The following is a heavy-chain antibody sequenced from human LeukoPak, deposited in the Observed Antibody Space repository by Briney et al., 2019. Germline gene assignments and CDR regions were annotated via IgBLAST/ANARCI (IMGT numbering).Heavy chain of an antibody. CDR1: GGSIWYFY. CDR3: ARHGVPNAIDY. CDR2: ISASGNT. J-gene: IGHJ4*02. D-gene: IGHD3-10*01. Sequence: PSETLSLTYSVSGGSIWYFYGLWPRQPAGKGLEWIGRISASGNTNYNPSLKSRVTMSVDTSMNLFALKLSSVTAADTAVYYCARHGVPNAIDYWGPGTLVTVSS. V-gene: IGHV4-4*07.